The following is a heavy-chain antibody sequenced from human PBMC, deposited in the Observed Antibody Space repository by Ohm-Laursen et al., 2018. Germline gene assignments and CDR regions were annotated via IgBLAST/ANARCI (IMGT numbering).Heavy chain of an antibody. CDR2: ISWNSGSI. J-gene: IGHJ3*02. CDR1: GFTFDDYA. V-gene: IGHV3-9*01. D-gene: IGHD2-15*01. Sequence: SLRLSCSASGFTFDDYAMHWVRQAPGKGLERVSGISWNSGSIGYADSVKGRFTISRDNAKNSLYLQMNSLRAEDTALYYCAKVLGGSPSDAFDIWGQGTMVTVSS. CDR3: AKVLGGSPSDAFDI.